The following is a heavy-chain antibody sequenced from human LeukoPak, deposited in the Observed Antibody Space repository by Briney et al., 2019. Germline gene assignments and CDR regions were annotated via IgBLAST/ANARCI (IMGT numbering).Heavy chain of an antibody. V-gene: IGHV3-48*01. CDR3: ARDPPYCGGDCYRPGPFDY. Sequence: GGSLRLSCAASGFTFSSYSMNWVRQAPGKGLEWVSYISSSSSTIYYADSVKGRFTISRDNAKNSLYLQMNSLRAEDTAVCYCARDPPYCGGDCYRPGPFDYWGQGTLVTVSS. CDR1: GFTFSSYS. J-gene: IGHJ4*02. CDR2: ISSSSSTI. D-gene: IGHD2-21*02.